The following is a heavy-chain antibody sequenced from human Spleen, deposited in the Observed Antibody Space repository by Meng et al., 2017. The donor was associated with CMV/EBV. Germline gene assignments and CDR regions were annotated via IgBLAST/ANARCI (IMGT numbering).Heavy chain of an antibody. CDR1: GGSFSGYY. J-gene: IGHJ4*02. V-gene: IGHV4-34*01. Sequence: QVQLQQWGAGLLKPSEXLSLTCAVYGGSFSGYYWSWIRQPPGKGLEWIGEINHSGSTNYNPSLKSRVTISVDTSKNQFSLKLSSVTAADTAVYYCARGGPMVRGVINYWGQGTLVTVAS. CDR2: INHSGST. D-gene: IGHD3-10*01. CDR3: ARGGPMVRGVINY.